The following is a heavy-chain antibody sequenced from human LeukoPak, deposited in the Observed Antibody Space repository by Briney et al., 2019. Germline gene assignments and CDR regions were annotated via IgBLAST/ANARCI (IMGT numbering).Heavy chain of an antibody. Sequence: GGSLRLSCAASGFTFSSYWMSWVRQAPGKGLEWVANIKQDGSEKYYVDSVKGRFTISRDNAKNSLYLQMNSLRAEDTAVYYCARDRRGYNPRNYFDYWGQGTLVTVSS. CDR3: ARDRRGYNPRNYFDY. V-gene: IGHV3-7*01. CDR2: IKQDGSEK. J-gene: IGHJ4*02. CDR1: GFTFSSYW. D-gene: IGHD5-12*01.